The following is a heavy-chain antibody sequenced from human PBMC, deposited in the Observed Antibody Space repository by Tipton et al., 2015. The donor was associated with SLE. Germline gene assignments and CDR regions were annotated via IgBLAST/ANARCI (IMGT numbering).Heavy chain of an antibody. J-gene: IGHJ3*02. CDR1: GGSISSHY. Sequence: TLSLTCTGSGGSISSHYLSWIRQPPGKGPEWIGYIYYSGSTNYNPSLKSRVTISVDTSKNQFSLKLSSVTAADTAVYYCARATVTRDAFDIWGQGTMVTVSS. D-gene: IGHD4-17*01. CDR2: IYYSGST. V-gene: IGHV4-59*11. CDR3: ARATVTRDAFDI.